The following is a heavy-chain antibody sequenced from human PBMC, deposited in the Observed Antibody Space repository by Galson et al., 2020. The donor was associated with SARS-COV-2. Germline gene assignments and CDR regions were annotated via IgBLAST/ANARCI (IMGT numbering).Heavy chain of an antibody. Sequence: SGPTLVKPTETLTLTCTVSGFSLSNASMGVSWIRQPPGKALEWLAHIFSNDEKSYSTSLKSRPNIPKDTSQSQVVLTMTNMDPVDTATYYCARIQVEYYDFWSGYDGGYYYYYMDVWGKGTTVTVSS. D-gene: IGHD3-3*01. J-gene: IGHJ6*03. CDR3: ARIQVEYYDFWSGYDGGYYYYYMDV. V-gene: IGHV2-26*01. CDR2: IFSNDEK. CDR1: GFSLSNASMG.